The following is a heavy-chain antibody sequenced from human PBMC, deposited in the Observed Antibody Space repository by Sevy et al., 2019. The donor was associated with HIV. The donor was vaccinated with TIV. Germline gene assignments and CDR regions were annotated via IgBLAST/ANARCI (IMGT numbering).Heavy chain of an antibody. D-gene: IGHD2-21*02. V-gene: IGHV1-8*01. CDR3: ARVLVVVVTAIPYYYGMDV. CDR2: VNPNSGNT. Sequence: ASVKVSCKASGYTFTSYDINWVRQATGQGLEWMGWVNPNSGNTGYAQKFQGRVTMTRNTSISTAYMERSSLRSEDTAVYYCARVLVVVVTAIPYYYGMDVWGQGTTVTVSS. CDR1: GYTFTSYD. J-gene: IGHJ6*02.